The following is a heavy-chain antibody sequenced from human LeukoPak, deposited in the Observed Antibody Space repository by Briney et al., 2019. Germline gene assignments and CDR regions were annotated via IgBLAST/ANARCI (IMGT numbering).Heavy chain of an antibody. J-gene: IGHJ5*01. CDR3: AREQITGWYDF. V-gene: IGHV3-30*04. D-gene: IGHD1-1*01. CDR2: VSYDEVNT. Sequence: GGSLRLSCAASGFTFSSYTIPWVRRAPVKGLEWVAVVSYDEVNTYYADSVKGRFTISRDNSKNTLYLQMNSLRPEDTALYYCAREQITGWYDFWGQGTLVAVSS. CDR1: GFTFSSYT.